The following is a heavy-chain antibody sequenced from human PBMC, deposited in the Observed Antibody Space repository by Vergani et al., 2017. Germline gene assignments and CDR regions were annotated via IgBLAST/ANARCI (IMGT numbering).Heavy chain of an antibody. Sequence: QVQLVQSGAEVKKPGSSVKVSCKASGGTFSSYTITWVRQAPGHGLEWMGRIVPTLNVANYAQNFQGRASITADMSTSTSYMELSSLRSEDTAVYYCARGRLGYCSSTSCYNGWFDPWGQGTLVTVSS. CDR3: ARGRLGYCSSTSCYNGWFDP. D-gene: IGHD2-2*02. CDR1: GGTFSSYT. CDR2: IVPTLNVA. J-gene: IGHJ5*02. V-gene: IGHV1-69*02.